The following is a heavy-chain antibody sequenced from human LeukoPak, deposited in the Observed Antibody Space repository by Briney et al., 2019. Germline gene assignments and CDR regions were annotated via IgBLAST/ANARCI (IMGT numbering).Heavy chain of an antibody. CDR1: GGSISNYY. CDR3: ARDPYTAMDPSRYMDV. Sequence: PSETLSLICTVSGGSISNYYWSWIRQPAGKGLKWIGRVYSSGNTNYNPSLKSRVTMSLDASKNQFSLKLTSVTAADTAVYYCARDPYTAMDPSRYMDVWGKGTTVTVSS. D-gene: IGHD5-18*01. J-gene: IGHJ6*03. CDR2: VYSSGNT. V-gene: IGHV4-4*07.